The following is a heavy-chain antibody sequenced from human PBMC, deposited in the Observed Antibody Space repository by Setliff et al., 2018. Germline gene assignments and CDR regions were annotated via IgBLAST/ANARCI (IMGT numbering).Heavy chain of an antibody. CDR3: VREGAAGTIDY. D-gene: IGHD6-13*01. V-gene: IGHV1-46*01. CDR1: GYTFTSSY. J-gene: IGHJ4*02. CDR2: INPSGGST. Sequence: ASVTVSCKASGYTFTSSYMHWVRQAPGQGLEWMGIINPSGGSTSYAQKFQGRVTMTRETSTSTVYMELSSLRSEDTAVYYCVREGAAGTIDYWGQGTLVTVSS.